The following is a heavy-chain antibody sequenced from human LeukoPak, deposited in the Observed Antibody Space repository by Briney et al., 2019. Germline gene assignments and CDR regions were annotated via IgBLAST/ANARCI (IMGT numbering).Heavy chain of an antibody. D-gene: IGHD4-23*01. CDR2: IYPGDSDT. V-gene: IGHV5-51*01. J-gene: IGHJ4*02. Sequence: GESLKISSKGSGYSFTSYWIGWVRQMPGKGLEWMGIIYPGDSDTKYSPSFQGQVTISADEYISTAYLQWSSLKASDTAMYYCARGGNQYYFDHWGQGTLVTVSS. CDR3: ARGGNQYYFDH. CDR1: GYSFTSYW.